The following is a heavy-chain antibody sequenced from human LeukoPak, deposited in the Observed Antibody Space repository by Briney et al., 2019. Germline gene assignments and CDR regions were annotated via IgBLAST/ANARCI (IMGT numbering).Heavy chain of an antibody. CDR3: AKGLAAAGTGFDS. Sequence: PGGSLRLSCAASGFTFSSYAMSWVRQAPGKGLKWVSGISGSGGSTFYADSVKGRFTISRDNSKNTLYLQMNSLRPEDTAVYYCAKGLAAAGTGFDSWGQGTLVTVSS. D-gene: IGHD6-13*01. CDR1: GFTFSSYA. CDR2: ISGSGGST. J-gene: IGHJ4*02. V-gene: IGHV3-23*01.